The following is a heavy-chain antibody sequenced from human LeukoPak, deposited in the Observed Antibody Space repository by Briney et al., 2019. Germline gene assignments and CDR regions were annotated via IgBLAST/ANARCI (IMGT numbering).Heavy chain of an antibody. CDR2: IKPDGSDQ. Sequence: GGSLRLSCAASGFTFSNHWMSWVRQAPGKGLEWVANIKPDGSDQYYVDSVKGRFTISRDNAKNSLYLQMNSLRAEDTAVYYCARWSLGDYWGQGTLVTVSS. J-gene: IGHJ4*02. V-gene: IGHV3-7*01. CDR1: GFTFSNHW. D-gene: IGHD1-26*01. CDR3: ARWSLGDY.